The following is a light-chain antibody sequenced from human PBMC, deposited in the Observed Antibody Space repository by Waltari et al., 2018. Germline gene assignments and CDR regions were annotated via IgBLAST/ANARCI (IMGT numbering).Light chain of an antibody. J-gene: IGKJ2*01. Sequence: DIQMTQSPSSLSASVGDRVTITCRASQSISNWLAWYQQKPGKAPILLIYKASILKSGVPSRFSGHGSGTQFTLTISSLQPGDFATYYCQQYNTYSSFGQGTKLEIK. CDR2: KAS. V-gene: IGKV1-5*03. CDR3: QQYNTYSS. CDR1: QSISNW.